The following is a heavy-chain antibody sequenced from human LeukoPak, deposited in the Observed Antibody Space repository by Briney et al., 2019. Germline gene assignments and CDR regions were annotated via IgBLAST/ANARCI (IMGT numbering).Heavy chain of an antibody. D-gene: IGHD2-2*01. J-gene: IGHJ3*02. CDR1: GYSISSGSYY. CDR3: ARGDDEYQLAIIGAFDI. Sequence: PSETLSLTCTVSGYSISSGSYYWSWIRQPAGKGLEWIGRIYTSGSTNYNPSLKSRVTISVDTSKNQFSLKLSSVTAADTAVYYCARGDDEYQLAIIGAFDIWGQGTMVTVSS. CDR2: IYTSGST. V-gene: IGHV4-61*02.